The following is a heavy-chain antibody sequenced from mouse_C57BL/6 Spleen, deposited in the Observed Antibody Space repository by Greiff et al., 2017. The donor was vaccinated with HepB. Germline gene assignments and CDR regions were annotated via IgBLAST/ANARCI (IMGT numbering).Heavy chain of an antibody. CDR2: INPNNGGT. CDR3: ARSRIYYGSSRYFDV. V-gene: IGHV1-18*01. Sequence: EVKLMESGPELVKPGASVRIPCKASGYTFTDYNMDWVKQSHGKSLEWIGDINPNNGGTIYNQKFKGKATLTVDKSSSTAYMELRSLTSEDTAVYYCARSRIYYGSSRYFDVWGTGTTVTVSS. J-gene: IGHJ1*03. D-gene: IGHD1-1*01. CDR1: GYTFTDYN.